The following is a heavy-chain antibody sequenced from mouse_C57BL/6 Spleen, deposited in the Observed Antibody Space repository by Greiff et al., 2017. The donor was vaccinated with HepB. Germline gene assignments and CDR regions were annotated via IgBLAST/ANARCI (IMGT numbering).Heavy chain of an antibody. CDR1: GYTFTSYG. V-gene: IGHV1-81*01. CDR3: ADYYGSSYAMDY. D-gene: IGHD1-1*01. J-gene: IGHJ4*01. Sequence: VQLQQPGAELVKPGASVKLSCKASGYTFTSYGISWVKQRTGQGLEWIGEIYPRSGNTYYNEKFKGKATLTADKSSSTAYMELRSLTSEDSAVYFCADYYGSSYAMDYWGQGTSVTVSS. CDR2: IYPRSGNT.